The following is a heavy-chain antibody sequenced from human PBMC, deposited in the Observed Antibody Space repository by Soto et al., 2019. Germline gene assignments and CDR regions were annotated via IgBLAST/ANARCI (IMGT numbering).Heavy chain of an antibody. D-gene: IGHD6-13*01. V-gene: IGHV5-51*01. CDR2: IYPGDSDT. CDR3: ARLGLGSSRWYNLFDP. Sequence: PGESLKISCKGSGYSFTSYWIGWVRQMPGKGLEWMGIIYPGDSDTRYSPSFQGQVTISADKSISTAYLQWSSLKASDTAMYYCARLGLGSSRWYNLFDPWGQGTLVTVSS. J-gene: IGHJ5*02. CDR1: GYSFTSYW.